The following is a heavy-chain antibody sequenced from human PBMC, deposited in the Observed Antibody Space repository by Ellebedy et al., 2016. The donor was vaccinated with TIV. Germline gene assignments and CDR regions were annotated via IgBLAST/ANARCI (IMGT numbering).Heavy chain of an antibody. Sequence: SQTLSLTCAVYGGSFSGYYWSWIRQPPGKGLEWIGEVNHSGSTNYNPSLKSRVAISVATSKNQFSLKLSSVTAADTAVYYCARDPYCGGDCSNDAFDIWGQGTMVTVSS. D-gene: IGHD2-21*02. J-gene: IGHJ3*02. V-gene: IGHV4-34*01. CDR1: GGSFSGYY. CDR2: VNHSGST. CDR3: ARDPYCGGDCSNDAFDI.